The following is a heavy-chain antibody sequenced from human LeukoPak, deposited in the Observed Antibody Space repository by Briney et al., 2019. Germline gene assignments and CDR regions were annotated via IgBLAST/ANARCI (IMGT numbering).Heavy chain of an antibody. CDR2: ISYDGSNK. CDR3: ARDGDDILTGYYDY. J-gene: IGHJ4*02. V-gene: IGHV3-30-3*01. CDR1: GFTLSSYA. Sequence: GRSLRLSCAASGFTLSSYAMHWVRQAPGKGLEWVAVISYDGSNKYYADSVKGRFTISRDNSKNTLYLQMNSLRAEDTAVYYCARDGDDILTGYYDYWGQGTLVTVSS. D-gene: IGHD3-9*01.